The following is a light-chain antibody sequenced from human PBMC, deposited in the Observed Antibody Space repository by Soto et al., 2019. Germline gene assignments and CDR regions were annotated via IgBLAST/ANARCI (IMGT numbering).Light chain of an antibody. J-gene: IGKJ1*01. CDR2: DAS. Sequence: DIQMTQSPSTLSASIGDRVTITCRASQTINSWLAWYQQRPGKAPKLLIYDASSLESGVPSSFSGSGSGTEFTLTITTLQPDDFATYYCQQYNSYLWTFGQGTKV. CDR3: QQYNSYLWT. V-gene: IGKV1-5*01. CDR1: QTINSW.